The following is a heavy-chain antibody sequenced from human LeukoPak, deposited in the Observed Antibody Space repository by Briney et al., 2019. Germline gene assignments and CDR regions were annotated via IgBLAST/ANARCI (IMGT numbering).Heavy chain of an antibody. CDR1: GFTVSFNY. CDR2: IYSGGGT. J-gene: IGHJ4*02. V-gene: IGHV3-66*01. CDR3: VRDWEY. Sequence: GGSLRLSCVASGFTVSFNYMSWVRQAPGKGLEWVSAIYSGGGTYYADSVRGRFSISRDNFRDTLFPQMNSLRVEDTAVYYCVRDWEYWGQGTLVTVSS. D-gene: IGHD1-26*01.